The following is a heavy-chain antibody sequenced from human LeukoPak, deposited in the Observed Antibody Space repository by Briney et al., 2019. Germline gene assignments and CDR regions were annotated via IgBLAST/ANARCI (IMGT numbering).Heavy chain of an antibody. CDR2: FIISGGT. J-gene: IGHJ4*02. Sequence: SETLSLTCAVYGGSFSGYYWSWIRQPPGKGLEWIGEFIISGGTNDNPSLKSRVTISVDTSKNQFSLKLSSVTAADTAVYYCARGRPLSGNYYGSGSYYNDDFDYWGQGTLVTVSS. D-gene: IGHD3-10*01. V-gene: IGHV4-34*01. CDR1: GGSFSGYY. CDR3: ARGRPLSGNYYGSGSYYNDDFDY.